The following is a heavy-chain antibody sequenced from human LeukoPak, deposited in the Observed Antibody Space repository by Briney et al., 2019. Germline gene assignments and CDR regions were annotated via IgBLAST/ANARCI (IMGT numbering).Heavy chain of an antibody. V-gene: IGHV3-23*01. D-gene: IGHD3-10*01. CDR1: GFTFSTYA. CDR3: AKPRHGSESFFRGYSFDY. CDR2: ISGNGADT. Sequence: PGGSLRLSCAASGFTFSTYAMSWVRQTPGKGLEWVSDISGNGADTYYADSVKGRLTISRDNFKNTLYLQMNSLRAEDTAVYYSAKPRHGSESFFRGYSFDYWGQGTLVTVSS. J-gene: IGHJ4*02.